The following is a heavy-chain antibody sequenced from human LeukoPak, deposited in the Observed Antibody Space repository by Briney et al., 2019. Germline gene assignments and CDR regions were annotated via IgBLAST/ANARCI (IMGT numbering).Heavy chain of an antibody. V-gene: IGHV5-51*01. CDR2: IYPGDSDT. J-gene: IGHJ4*02. CDR1: GYGFTSYW. Sequence: GESLKISCKGSGYGFTSYWIGWVRQMPGKGLEWMGIIYPGDSDTRYSPSFQGQVTISADKSISTAYLQWSSLKASDTAMYYCARLAPSSGSAIQGFDYWGQGTLVTVSS. D-gene: IGHD6-19*01. CDR3: ARLAPSSGSAIQGFDY.